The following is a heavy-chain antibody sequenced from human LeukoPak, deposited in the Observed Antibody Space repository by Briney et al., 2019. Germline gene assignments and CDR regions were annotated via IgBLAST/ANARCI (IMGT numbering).Heavy chain of an antibody. CDR3: ARGYCSGGTCYLVENWLDP. CDR1: GYTFTGYY. Sequence: WASVKVSCKASGYTFTGYYMHWVRQAPGQGLEWMGRINPNSGGTDYAQNFQGRVTMTRDTSISTAYMELSRLRSDDTAVYYCARGYCSGGTCYLVENWLDPWGQGTLVTVSS. D-gene: IGHD2-15*01. CDR2: INPNSGGT. J-gene: IGHJ5*02. V-gene: IGHV1-2*06.